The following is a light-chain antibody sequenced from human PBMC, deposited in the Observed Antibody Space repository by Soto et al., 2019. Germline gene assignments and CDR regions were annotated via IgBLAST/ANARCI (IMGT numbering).Light chain of an antibody. CDR3: QHRKNWQVT. CDR1: KSVSNY. Sequence: EIVMTQSPATLSVSPGERSTLSCMASKSVSNYVAWYQQKSGQPPRLLIYDASNRATGIPARFSGSGSGTDFTLTISSLEPEDFAVYYCQHRKNWQVTFGQGTLLEIK. J-gene: IGKJ5*01. V-gene: IGKV3D-11*02. CDR2: DAS.